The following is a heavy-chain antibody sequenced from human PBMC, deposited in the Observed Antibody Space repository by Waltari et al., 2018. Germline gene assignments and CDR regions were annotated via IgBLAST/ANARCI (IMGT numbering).Heavy chain of an antibody. D-gene: IGHD1-1*01. J-gene: IGHJ5*02. V-gene: IGHV4-4*07. CDR1: GASISSYY. CDR2: IYTSGRT. Sequence: QVQMQASGPGLVKPSETLSLTCTVSGASISSYYWSWVRPPPGRGLAWIGRIYTSGRTNYNPSLKSRVTMSVDTSKNQFSLKLSSVPAADTAVYYCATGGAGIGLLKVGWFDPWGQGTLVTVSS. CDR3: ATGGAGIGLLKVGWFDP.